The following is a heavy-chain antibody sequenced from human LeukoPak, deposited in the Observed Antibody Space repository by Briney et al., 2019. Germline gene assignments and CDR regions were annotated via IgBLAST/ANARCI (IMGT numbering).Heavy chain of an antibody. V-gene: IGHV1-2*02. CDR2: INPNSGGT. D-gene: IGHD4-11*01. Sequence: ASVKASCKASGYTFNGFYLHWVRQAPGQGPEWMGWINPNSGGTNYAQKFKGRVTMTRDTSINTAYMELSRLRSDDTAVYYCARWMATVTTPDYWGQGTLVTVSS. J-gene: IGHJ4*02. CDR1: GYTFNGFY. CDR3: ARWMATVTTPDY.